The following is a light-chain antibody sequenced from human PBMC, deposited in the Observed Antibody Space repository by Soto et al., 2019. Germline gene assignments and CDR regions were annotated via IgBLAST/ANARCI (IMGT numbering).Light chain of an antibody. J-gene: IGKJ4*01. Sequence: DIQMTQSPSSLSASVGDRVTITCRASQSISRYLNWYQQKQGKAPKLLIYAASSLQSGVPSRFSGSGSGTDFTLTISSLQPEDFATYYCQQRYSTPLTFGGGTKVEIK. CDR3: QQRYSTPLT. CDR2: AAS. V-gene: IGKV1-39*01. CDR1: QSISRY.